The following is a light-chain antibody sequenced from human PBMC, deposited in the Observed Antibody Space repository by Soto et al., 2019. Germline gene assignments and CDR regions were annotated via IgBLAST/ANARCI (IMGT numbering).Light chain of an antibody. CDR1: QSVSSSY. CDR3: LQYGSSPIT. CDR2: GAS. Sequence: EIVLTQSPGTLSMSTGERATLSCRASQSVSSSYLAWYQQKPGQAPRLLIYGASSRATGIPDRFSGSGSGTDFTLTISRLEPEDFAVYYCLQYGSSPITFAQGTRLEIK. V-gene: IGKV3-20*01. J-gene: IGKJ5*01.